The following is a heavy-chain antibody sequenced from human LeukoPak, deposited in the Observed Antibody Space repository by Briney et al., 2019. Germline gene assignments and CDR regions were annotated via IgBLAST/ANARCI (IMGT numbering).Heavy chain of an antibody. V-gene: IGHV4-59*01. CDR1: GGSICSYY. CDR2: IYYSGST. Sequence: SETLSLTCTVSGGSICSYYWSWIRQPPGKGLEWIGYIYYSGSTNYNPSLKSRVTISVDTSKNQFSLKLSSVTAADTAVFYCARFTPYYFDYWGQGTLVTVSS. J-gene: IGHJ4*02. CDR3: ARFTPYYFDY.